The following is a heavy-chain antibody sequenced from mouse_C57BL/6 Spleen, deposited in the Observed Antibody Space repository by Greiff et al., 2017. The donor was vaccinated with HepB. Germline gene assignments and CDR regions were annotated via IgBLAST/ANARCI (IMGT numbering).Heavy chain of an antibody. D-gene: IGHD1-1*01. CDR3: ARGYYGSRGSWFAY. CDR1: GYAFSSSW. J-gene: IGHJ3*01. CDR2: IYPGDGDT. V-gene: IGHV1-82*01. Sequence: QVQLQQSGPELVKPGASVKISCKASGYAFSSSWMNWVKQRPGKGLEWIGRIYPGDGDTNYNGKFKGKATLTADKSSSTAYMQLSSLTSEDSAVYFCARGYYGSRGSWFAYWGQGTLVTVSA.